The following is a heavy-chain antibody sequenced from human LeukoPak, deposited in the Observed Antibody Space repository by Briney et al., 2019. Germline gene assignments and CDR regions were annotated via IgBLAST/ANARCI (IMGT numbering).Heavy chain of an antibody. V-gene: IGHV3-30*02. D-gene: IGHD4-17*01. CDR1: GFTFSRYG. CDR2: LRYDGSNE. CDR3: AKDPGSLRYYYFDY. J-gene: IGHJ4*02. Sequence: GGSLRLSCETSGFTFSRYGMHWARQAPGKGLDWVAFLRYDGSNEHYADSVKGRFTISRDNSKNTLYLQMNSLRAEDTAVYYCAKDPGSLRYYYFDYWGQGTLVTVSS.